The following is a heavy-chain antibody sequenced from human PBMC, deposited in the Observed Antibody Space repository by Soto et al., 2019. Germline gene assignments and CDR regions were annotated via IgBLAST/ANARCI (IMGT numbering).Heavy chain of an antibody. J-gene: IGHJ4*02. CDR2: MNPNSGNT. CDR3: ARGRPVSDDY. Sequence: QVQLVQSGAEVKKPGASVKVSCKASGYTFTSYDINWVRQATGQGLEWMGWMNPNSGNTGYAQKFQXXVXMXXNTSISTAYMELSSLRSEDTAVYYCARGRPVSDDYWGQGTLVTVSS. CDR1: GYTFTSYD. V-gene: IGHV1-8*01. D-gene: IGHD2-8*01.